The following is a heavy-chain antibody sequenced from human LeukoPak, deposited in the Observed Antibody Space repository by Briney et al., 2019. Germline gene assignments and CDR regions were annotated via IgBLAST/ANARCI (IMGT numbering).Heavy chain of an antibody. CDR2: INHSGST. CDR1: GGSFSGYY. J-gene: IGHJ4*02. CDR3: ARKEMATIDY. Sequence: ASETLSLTCAVYGGSFSGYYWSWIRQPPGKGLEWIGEINHSGSTYYNPSLKSRVTISVDTSKNQFSLKLSSVTAADTAVYYCARKEMATIDYWGQGTLVTVSS. V-gene: IGHV4-34*01. D-gene: IGHD5-24*01.